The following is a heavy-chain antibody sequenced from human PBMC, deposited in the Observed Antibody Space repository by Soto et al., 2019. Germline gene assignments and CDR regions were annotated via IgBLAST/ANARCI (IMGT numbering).Heavy chain of an antibody. J-gene: IGHJ4*02. D-gene: IGHD1-26*01. V-gene: IGHV3-11*05. CDR3: ASPSGCYLQWEFGY. CDR1: GFTYSDYY. Sequence: QVQLVESGGGLDKPGVSLRLSCAASGFTYSDYYMSWNRQAPGKGLEWVSNISGGSSYTNYADSVKGRFTIARDNAKNSLNLQMNTQRAEDTAVYYCASPSGCYLQWEFGYWGQGTLVTVSS. CDR2: ISGGSSYT.